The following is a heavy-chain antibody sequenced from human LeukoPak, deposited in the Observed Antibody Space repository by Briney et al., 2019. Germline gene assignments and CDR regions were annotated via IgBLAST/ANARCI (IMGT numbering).Heavy chain of an antibody. Sequence: SETLSLTCIVPGGSISSSSYNWGWIRQPPGTGLEWIGSIYYSGTTYYNPSVKSRVTISIDKSKNQFFLNLSSVTAADTAVYYCAGLVGRYSSGLYYYYFDYWGQGTLVTVSS. D-gene: IGHD3-22*01. CDR1: GGSISSSSYN. CDR3: AGLVGRYSSGLYYYYFDY. J-gene: IGHJ4*02. V-gene: IGHV4-39*07. CDR2: IYYSGTT.